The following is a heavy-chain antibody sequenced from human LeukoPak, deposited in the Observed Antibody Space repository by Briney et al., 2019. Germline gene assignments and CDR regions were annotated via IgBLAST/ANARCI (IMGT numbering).Heavy chain of an antibody. D-gene: IGHD6-19*01. J-gene: IGHJ4*02. CDR3: ARVSDDSGWNFDY. Sequence: ASVKVSCKTSGYSFNDYYINWVRQATGHGLEWMGWINAGSGNRKYSQKFQDRVTITRETSATTAYMELNSLTSEDTAVYYCARVSDDSGWNFDYWGQGTLVTVSS. V-gene: IGHV1/OR15-3*02. CDR1: GYSFNDYY. CDR2: INAGSGNR.